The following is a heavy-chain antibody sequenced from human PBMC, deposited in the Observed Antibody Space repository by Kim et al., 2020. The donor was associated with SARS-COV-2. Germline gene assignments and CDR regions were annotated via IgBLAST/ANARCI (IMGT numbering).Heavy chain of an antibody. J-gene: IGHJ4*02. V-gene: IGHV3-72*01. D-gene: IGHD3-22*01. CDR1: GFTFSDHY. Sequence: GGSLRLSCAASGFTFSDHYMDWVRQAPGKGLEWVGRTRNKANSYTTEYAASVKGRFTISRDDSKNSLYMQMNSLKTEDTAVYYCARGGGYYYDSSGYYYYDYWGQGTLVTVSS. CDR3: ARGGGYYYDSSGYYYYDY. CDR2: TRNKANSYTT.